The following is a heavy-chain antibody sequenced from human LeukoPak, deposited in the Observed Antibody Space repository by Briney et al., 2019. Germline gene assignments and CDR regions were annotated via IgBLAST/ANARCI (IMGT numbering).Heavy chain of an antibody. CDR2: IIPIFGTA. CDR3: ARETGYCSGGSCYSGDGPWFDP. D-gene: IGHD2-15*01. CDR1: GGTFSSYA. Sequence: ASVKVSCKASGGTFSSYAISWVRQAPGQGLEWMGGIIPIFGTANYAQKFQGRVTITTDESTSTAYMELSSLRSEDTAVYYCARETGYCSGGSCYSGDGPWFDPWGQGTLVTASS. J-gene: IGHJ5*02. V-gene: IGHV1-69*05.